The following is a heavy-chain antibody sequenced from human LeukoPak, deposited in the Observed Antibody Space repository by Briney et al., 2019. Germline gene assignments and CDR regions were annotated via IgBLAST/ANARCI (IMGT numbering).Heavy chain of an antibody. D-gene: IGHD3-9*01. CDR1: GGSISSGSYY. V-gene: IGHV4-61*02. CDR3: ARDQTHFDWLYYYYYMDV. Sequence: TLSLTCTVSGGSISSGSYYWSWIRQPAGKGLEWIGRIYTSGSTNYNPSLKSRVTMSVDTSKNQFSLKLSSVTAADTAVYYCARDQTHFDWLYYYYYMDVWGKGTTVTVSS. J-gene: IGHJ6*03. CDR2: IYTSGST.